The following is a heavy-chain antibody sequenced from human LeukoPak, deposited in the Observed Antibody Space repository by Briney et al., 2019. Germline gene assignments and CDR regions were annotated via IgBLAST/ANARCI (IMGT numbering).Heavy chain of an antibody. CDR3: AKDKSGAAVAGPFDY. CDR2: ISWNSGSI. V-gene: IGHV3-9*01. CDR1: GFTFDDYA. J-gene: IGHJ4*02. D-gene: IGHD6-19*01. Sequence: PGGSLRLSCAASGFTFDDYAMHWVRQAPGKGLEWVSGISWNSGSIGYADSVKGRFTISRDNAKNSLYLQMNSLRAEDTALYYCAKDKSGAAVAGPFDYWGQGTLVTVSS.